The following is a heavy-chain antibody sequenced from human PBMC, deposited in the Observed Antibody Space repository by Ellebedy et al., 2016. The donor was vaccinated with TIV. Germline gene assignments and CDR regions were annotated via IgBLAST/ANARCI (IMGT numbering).Heavy chain of an antibody. J-gene: IGHJ6*02. CDR3: ATSGYSDNWLFRGMDV. CDR1: GYTFTSYG. V-gene: IGHV1-18*01. D-gene: IGHD2-21*01. CDR2: ISAYNGNT. Sequence: ASVKVSCKASGYTFTSYGISWVRQAPGHGLEWMGWISAYNGNTNYAQKLQGRVTMTTDTSTSTAYMELRSLRSDDTAVYYCATSGYSDNWLFRGMDVWGQGTTVSVSS.